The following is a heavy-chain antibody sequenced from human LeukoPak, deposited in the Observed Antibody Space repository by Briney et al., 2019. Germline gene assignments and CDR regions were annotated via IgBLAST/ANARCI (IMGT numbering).Heavy chain of an antibody. CDR1: GYTFTSHG. CDR3: ARYQLLEKNWFDH. D-gene: IGHD2-2*01. CDR2: INPYNANT. Sequence: ASVKVSCKASGYTFTSHGISWVRQAPGQGLEWMGWINPYNANTNYAQKFQGRVTMTTDTSTSTAYMELRSLRSDDTAVYYCARYQLLEKNWFDHWGQGTLVTVSS. V-gene: IGHV1-18*01. J-gene: IGHJ5*02.